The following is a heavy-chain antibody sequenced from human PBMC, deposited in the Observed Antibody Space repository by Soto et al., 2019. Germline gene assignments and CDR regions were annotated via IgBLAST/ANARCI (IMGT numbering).Heavy chain of an antibody. J-gene: IGHJ4*02. CDR1: GFSFNTYE. D-gene: IGHD1-26*01. CDR2: ISTSGSTI. CDR3: AYGGSCDY. V-gene: IGHV3-48*03. Sequence: EVQLVESGVGLVQPGGSLRLSCAASGFSFNTYEMNWVRQAPGKGLEWVSYISTSGSTIYYADSVKGRFIISRDNGKNSQEMQMNSLRAEATAVYYCAYGGSCDYWGQGTQVTVSS.